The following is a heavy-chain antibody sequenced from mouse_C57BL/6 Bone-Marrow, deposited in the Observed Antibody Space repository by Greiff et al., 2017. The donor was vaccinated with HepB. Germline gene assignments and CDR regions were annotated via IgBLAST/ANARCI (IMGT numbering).Heavy chain of an antibody. D-gene: IGHD2-4*01. CDR2: INPSSGYT. CDR3: ARKDDYYFDY. V-gene: IGHV1-4*01. CDR1: GYTFTSYT. Sequence: VQWVESGAELARPGASVKMSCKASGYTFTSYTMHWVKQRPGQGLEWIGYINPSSGYTKYNQKFKDKATLTADKSSSTAYMQLSSLTSEDSAVYYCARKDDYYFDYWGQGTTLTVSS. J-gene: IGHJ2*01.